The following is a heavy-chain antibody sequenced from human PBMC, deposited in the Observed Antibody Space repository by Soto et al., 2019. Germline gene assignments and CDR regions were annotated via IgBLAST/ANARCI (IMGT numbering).Heavy chain of an antibody. CDR3: ARQGRGSGSDYYYGMDV. Sequence: QVQLVESGGGVVQPGRSLRLSCAASGFTFSSYAMHWVRQAPGKGLEWVAVISYDGSNKYYADSVKGRFTISRDNSKNTLYLQMNNLRAEDTAVYYCARQGRGSGSDYYYGMDVWGQGTTVTVSS. D-gene: IGHD3-10*01. J-gene: IGHJ6*02. CDR1: GFTFSSYA. CDR2: ISYDGSNK. V-gene: IGHV3-30-3*01.